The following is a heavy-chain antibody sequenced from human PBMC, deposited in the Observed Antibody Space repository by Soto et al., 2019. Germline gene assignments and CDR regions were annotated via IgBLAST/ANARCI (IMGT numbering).Heavy chain of an antibody. CDR3: ARTSSTSRAGWGYNGMDV. CDR2: INPSGGST. V-gene: IGHV1-46*02. J-gene: IGHJ6*02. D-gene: IGHD2-2*01. CDR1: GYTFNSYY. Sequence: GASVKVSCKASGYTFNSYYMHWVRQAPGQGLEWMGIINPSGGSTSYAQKFQGRVTMTRDTSTSTVYMELSSLRSEDTAVYYCARTSSTSRAGWGYNGMDVWGQGTTVTVYS.